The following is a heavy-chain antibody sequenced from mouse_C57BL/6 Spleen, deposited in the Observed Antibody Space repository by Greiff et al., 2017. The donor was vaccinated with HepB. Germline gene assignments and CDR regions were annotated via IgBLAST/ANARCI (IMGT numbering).Heavy chain of an antibody. CDR2: INPGSGGT. CDR3: ARSFDDGYYGWYLDV. CDR1: GYAFTNYL. J-gene: IGHJ1*03. V-gene: IGHV1-54*01. D-gene: IGHD2-3*01. Sequence: QVQLQQSGAELVRPGTSVKVSCKASGYAFTNYLIEWVKQRPGQGLEWIGVINPGSGGTNYNEKFKGKATLTADKSSSTAYMQLSSLTSEDSAVYFCARSFDDGYYGWYLDVWGTGTTVTVAS.